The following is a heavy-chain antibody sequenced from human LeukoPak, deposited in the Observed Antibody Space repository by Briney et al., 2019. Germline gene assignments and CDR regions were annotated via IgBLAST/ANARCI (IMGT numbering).Heavy chain of an antibody. D-gene: IGHD6-13*01. Sequence: ASVKVSCKASGYTFTGYYMHWVRQAPGQGLEWIGWINPNSGGTNYAQKFQGRVTMTRDTSISTAYMELSRLRSDDTAMYYCARDRGYSSSSSDYWGQGTLVTVSS. V-gene: IGHV1-2*02. J-gene: IGHJ4*02. CDR3: ARDRGYSSSSSDY. CDR1: GYTFTGYY. CDR2: INPNSGGT.